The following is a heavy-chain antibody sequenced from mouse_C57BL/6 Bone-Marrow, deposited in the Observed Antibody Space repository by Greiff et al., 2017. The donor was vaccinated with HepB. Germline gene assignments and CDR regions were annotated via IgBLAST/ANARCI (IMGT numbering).Heavy chain of an antibody. CDR1: GYSITSGYY. CDR2: ISYDGSN. Sequence: EVKLVESGPGLVKPSQSLSLTCSVTGYSITSGYYWNWIRQFPGNKLEWMGYISYDGSNNYNPSLKNRISITRDTSKNQFFLKLNSVTTEDTATYYCAREGILRRGDYWGQGTTLTVSS. V-gene: IGHV3-6*01. J-gene: IGHJ2*01. CDR3: AREGILRRGDY. D-gene: IGHD2-4*01.